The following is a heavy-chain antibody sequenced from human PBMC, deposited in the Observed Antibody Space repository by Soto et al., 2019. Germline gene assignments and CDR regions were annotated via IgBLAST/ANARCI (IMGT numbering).Heavy chain of an antibody. CDR2: ISYDGSNK. D-gene: IGHD6-19*01. Sequence: QVQLVESGGGVVQPGRSLRLSCAASGFTFSSYGMHWVRQAPGKGLEWVAGISYDGSNKYYADSVKGRFTIARDNSKNKLYLQMNSLRAEDTAVYYCAKDPGYSSVWYCFDYLGQGTLVTVSS. J-gene: IGHJ4*02. CDR3: AKDPGYSSVWYCFDY. V-gene: IGHV3-30*18. CDR1: GFTFSSYG.